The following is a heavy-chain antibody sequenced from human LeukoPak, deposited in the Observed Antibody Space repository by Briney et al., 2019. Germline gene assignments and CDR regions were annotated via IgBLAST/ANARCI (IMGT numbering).Heavy chain of an antibody. CDR3: ATSRERYYYDSSGCYPDAFDI. Sequence: GASVKVSCKASGYTFTGYYMHWVRQAPGQGLEWMAWINPNSGGTNYAQKFQGRVTMTRDTSITTAYIELSRLRSDDTAVYYCATSRERYYYDSSGCYPDAFDIWGQGTMVTVSS. J-gene: IGHJ3*02. CDR1: GYTFTGYY. V-gene: IGHV1-2*02. D-gene: IGHD3-22*01. CDR2: INPNSGGT.